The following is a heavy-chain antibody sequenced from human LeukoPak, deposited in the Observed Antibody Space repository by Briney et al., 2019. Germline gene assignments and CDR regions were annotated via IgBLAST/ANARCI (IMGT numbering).Heavy chain of an antibody. Sequence: PGGSLRLSCAASGFAFSSYGMHWVRQAPGKGLEWVAVISYDGSNKYYADSVKGRFTISRDNSKNTLYLQMNSLRAEDTAVYYCAKENWYEYQSWFDPWGQGTLVTVSS. V-gene: IGHV3-30*18. CDR2: ISYDGSNK. J-gene: IGHJ5*02. D-gene: IGHD1-1*01. CDR3: AKENWYEYQSWFDP. CDR1: GFAFSSYG.